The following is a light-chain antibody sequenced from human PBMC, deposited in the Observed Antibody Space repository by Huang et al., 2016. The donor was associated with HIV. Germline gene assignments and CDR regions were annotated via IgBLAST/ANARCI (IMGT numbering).Light chain of an antibody. CDR3: MEALQAPYT. CDR2: LGS. V-gene: IGKV2-28*01. J-gene: IGKJ2*01. CDR1: QSLRHRNGLNY. Sequence: DAVMTQSPLSLPVPPGEPASISCRSSQSLRHRNGLNYLDWYLQKLGQSPQLLIHLGSSRASGVPDRFSGGGSGTDFSLNISRVEAEDAGIYYCMEALQAPYTFGQGTKLEI.